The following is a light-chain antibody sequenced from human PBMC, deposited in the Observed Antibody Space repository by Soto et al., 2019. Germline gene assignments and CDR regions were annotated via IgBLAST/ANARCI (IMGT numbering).Light chain of an antibody. V-gene: IGKV3-20*01. CDR2: VAS. CDR1: QSISSSS. CDR3: QQYGSSPPLT. Sequence: EFVLTQSPGKLSLSPGERATLSCGASQSISSSSLAWDQQKPGQAPRLLIYVASSRGTGIPDRFSGSGSGTDFTLTISRLEPEDFAVYYCQQYGSSPPLTFGGGTKVEIK. J-gene: IGKJ4*01.